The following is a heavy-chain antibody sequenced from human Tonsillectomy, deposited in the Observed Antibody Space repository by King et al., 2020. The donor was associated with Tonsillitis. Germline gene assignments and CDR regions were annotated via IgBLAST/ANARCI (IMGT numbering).Heavy chain of an antibody. CDR3: AKDSHYGSGSYVDH. CDR1: GFTFDDYA. CDR2: ISWNSGSR. D-gene: IGHD3-10*01. J-gene: IGHJ4*02. V-gene: IGHV3-9*01. Sequence: EVQLVESGGGLVQPGRSLRLSCAASGFTFDDYAMHWVRQAPGKGLEWVSSISWNSGSRGYADSLKGRFTISRDNAKNSLYLLMNSLRPEDTALYYCAKDSHYGSGSYVDHWGQGTLVTVSS.